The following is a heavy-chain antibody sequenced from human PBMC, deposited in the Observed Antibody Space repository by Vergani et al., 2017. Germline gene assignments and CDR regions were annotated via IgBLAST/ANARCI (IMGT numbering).Heavy chain of an antibody. J-gene: IGHJ6*02. CDR2: INTNTGNP. Sequence: QVQLVQSGSELKKPGASVKVSCKASGYTFTSNAMNWVRQAPGQGLEWMGWINTNTGNPTYAQSFTGRFVFSLDTSVSTAYLQLSSLKAEDTAVYYCAKKDIVVGPAPEGYYYYCMDVWGQGTTVTVSS. D-gene: IGHD2-2*01. CDR3: AKKDIVVGPAPEGYYYYCMDV. V-gene: IGHV7-4-1*02. CDR1: GYTFTSNA.